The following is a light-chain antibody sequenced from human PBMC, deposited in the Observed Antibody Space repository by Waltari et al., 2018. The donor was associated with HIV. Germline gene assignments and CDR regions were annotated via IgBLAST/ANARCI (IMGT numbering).Light chain of an antibody. CDR3: SSYTSNTFWV. Sequence: QSALTQPASVSGSPGQSITISCTGTSSDVGGYNYVSWYQQHPGKAPKFMIYEVSNRPSGVSKRFSGSKSGNTASLTISGLQADDEADYYCSSYTSNTFWVFGGGTKLTVL. CDR2: EVS. V-gene: IGLV2-14*01. CDR1: SSDVGGYNY. J-gene: IGLJ3*02.